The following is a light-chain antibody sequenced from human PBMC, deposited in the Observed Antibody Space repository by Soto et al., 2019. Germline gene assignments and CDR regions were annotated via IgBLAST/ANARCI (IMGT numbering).Light chain of an antibody. CDR2: EVS. J-gene: IGLJ3*02. V-gene: IGLV2-23*02. CDR3: CSYATSSTWV. Sequence: QSVLTQPASVSGSPGQSITISCTGSSSDVGTYNLVSWYQQHPGKAPKLMIYEVSKRPSGVFNRFSGSKSGYTASLTISGLQAEDDADYYCCSYATSSTWVFGGGTKVTVL. CDR1: SSDVGTYNL.